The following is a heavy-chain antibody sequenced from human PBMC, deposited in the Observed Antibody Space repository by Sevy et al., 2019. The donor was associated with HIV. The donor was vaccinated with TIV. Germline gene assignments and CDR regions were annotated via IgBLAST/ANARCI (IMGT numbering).Heavy chain of an antibody. V-gene: IGHV1-2*06. J-gene: IGHJ5*02. D-gene: IGHD6-19*01. CDR1: GYNFY. Sequence: ASVKVSCKASGYNFYIHWVRQAPGQGLEWMGRVTPNSGATSYAQKFQDRVGMTMDTSINTAYIELSGLKSDDTAIYYCAGQSLGWYNWFDPWGQGTLVTVSS. CDR2: VTPNSGAT. CDR3: AGQSLGWYNWFDP.